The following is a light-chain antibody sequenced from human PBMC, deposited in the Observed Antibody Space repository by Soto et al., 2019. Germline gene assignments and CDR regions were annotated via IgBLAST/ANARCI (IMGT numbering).Light chain of an antibody. V-gene: IGKV1-39*01. CDR1: QSISTY. CDR3: QQSYTTLGT. CDR2: GAS. Sequence: DIQMSQSPSSLSASVGDRVTITCRASQSISTYLSWYQQKPGKVPKLLIYGASTLQSGVPSRFSGSGFGADFTLTISSLQPEDFATYYCQQSYTTLGTFGQGTNVDI. J-gene: IGKJ1*01.